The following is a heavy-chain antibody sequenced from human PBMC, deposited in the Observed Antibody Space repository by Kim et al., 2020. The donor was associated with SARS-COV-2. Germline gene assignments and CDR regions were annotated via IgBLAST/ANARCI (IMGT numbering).Heavy chain of an antibody. CDR2: INPSGGST. Sequence: ASVKVSCKASGYTFTSYYMHWVRQAPGQGLEWMGIINPSGGSTSYAQKFQGRVTMTRDTSTSTVYMELSSLRSEDTAVYYCARGSPVYYDILTGYYRDYWGQGTPVTVSS. D-gene: IGHD3-9*01. J-gene: IGHJ4*02. CDR1: GYTFTSYY. CDR3: ARGSPVYYDILTGYYRDY. V-gene: IGHV1-46*01.